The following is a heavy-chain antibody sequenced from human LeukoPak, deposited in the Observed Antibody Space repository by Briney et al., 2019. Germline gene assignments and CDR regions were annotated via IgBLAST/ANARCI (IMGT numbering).Heavy chain of an antibody. Sequence: ASETLSLTCTVSGGSITSVSYYWGWIRQPPGKGLEWIGSIYYNGGAYYNPSLKSRLTISVDTSKNQFSLKLSSVTAADMAVYYCARLSGTHYEAIDYWGQGTLVTVPS. D-gene: IGHD1-14*01. J-gene: IGHJ4*02. V-gene: IGHV4-39*01. CDR3: ARLSGTHYEAIDY. CDR1: GGSITSVSYY. CDR2: IYYNGGA.